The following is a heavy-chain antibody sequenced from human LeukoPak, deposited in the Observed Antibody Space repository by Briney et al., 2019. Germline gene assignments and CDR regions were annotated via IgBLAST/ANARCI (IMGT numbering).Heavy chain of an antibody. J-gene: IGHJ4*02. CDR1: GFTFSNYW. CDR3: AMIEQVVSNVEGGY. CDR2: IKHDGSMK. D-gene: IGHD6-6*01. V-gene: IGHV3-7*01. Sequence: GGSLRLSCAASGFTFSNYWMSWVRQAPGKGLEWVANIKHDGSMKGYVDSVKGRFTISRDNAKNSLYLQMNSLRADDTAVYFCAMIEQVVSNVEGGYWGQGTLVTVSS.